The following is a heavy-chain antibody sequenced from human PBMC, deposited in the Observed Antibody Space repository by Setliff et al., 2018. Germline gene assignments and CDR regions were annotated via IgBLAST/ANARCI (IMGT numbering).Heavy chain of an antibody. J-gene: IGHJ4*02. D-gene: IGHD3-10*01. CDR3: ARVADGSGSFYLGFDY. CDR1: GDSIGSGSYY. V-gene: IGHV4-31*03. CDR2: IFHSGST. Sequence: KTSETLSLTCTVSGDSIGSGSYYWNWIRQHPEKGLEWLGYIFHSGSTHYNSSLKSRITISIDTSKNHFSLELNSVTAADSAVYYCARVADGSGSFYLGFDYWGQGILVTVSS.